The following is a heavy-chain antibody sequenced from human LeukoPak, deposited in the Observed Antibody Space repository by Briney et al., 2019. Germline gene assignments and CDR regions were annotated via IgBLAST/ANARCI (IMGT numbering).Heavy chain of an antibody. CDR2: IIPIFGTA. Sequence: ASVKVSCKASGGTFSSXAISWVQQAPGEGLEWMGGIIPIFGTANYAQKFQGRVTITADESTSTAYMELSSLRSEDTAVYYCARAYCGGDCYSSLDYWGQGTLVTVSS. V-gene: IGHV1-69*13. CDR1: GGTFSSXA. J-gene: IGHJ4*02. D-gene: IGHD2-21*02. CDR3: ARAYCGGDCYSSLDY.